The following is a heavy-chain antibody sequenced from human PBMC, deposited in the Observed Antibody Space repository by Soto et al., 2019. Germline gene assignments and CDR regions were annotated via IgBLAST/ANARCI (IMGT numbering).Heavy chain of an antibody. V-gene: IGHV3-30*03. CDR2: ISYNGIDK. CDR3: ASGEGQKGHDTRFDY. CDR1: GITFTNHG. J-gene: IGHJ4*02. D-gene: IGHD3-10*01. Sequence: QMQLVESGGGVVQPGRSLRLSCVASGITFTNHGIHWFRQAPRKALEWVADISYNGIDKWYADYVEGRFTISRDNFRDTVYLQRNGLRPEDTAVYYCASGEGQKGHDTRFDYWGQGTLGAVSS.